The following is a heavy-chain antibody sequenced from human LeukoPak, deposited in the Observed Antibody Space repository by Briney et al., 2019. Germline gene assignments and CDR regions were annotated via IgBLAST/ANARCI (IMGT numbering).Heavy chain of an antibody. CDR1: GXSISSGGYY. Sequence: SETLSLTCTVSGXSISSGGYYWSWIRQHPGEGLEWIGYIYYSGSTYYNPSHKSRVTISVDTSKNQFSLKLSSVTAADTAVYYCARITVTGNWFDPWGQGTLVTVSS. J-gene: IGHJ5*02. V-gene: IGHV4-31*03. CDR3: ARITVTGNWFDP. D-gene: IGHD4-11*01. CDR2: IYYSGST.